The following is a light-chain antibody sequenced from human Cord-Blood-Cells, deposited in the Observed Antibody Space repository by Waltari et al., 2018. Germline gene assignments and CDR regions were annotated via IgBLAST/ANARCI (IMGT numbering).Light chain of an antibody. CDR1: SSNIGSNY. Sequence: QSVLTQPPSASGTPGQRVTISCSGSSSNIGSNYVYWYQQLPGTAPKLLIYRNNQGPSGVPDRFSGSKSGTSASLAISGLRSEDEADYYCAAWDDSLSGPGVFGGGTKLTVL. CDR2: RNN. J-gene: IGLJ3*02. CDR3: AAWDDSLSGPGV. V-gene: IGLV1-47*01.